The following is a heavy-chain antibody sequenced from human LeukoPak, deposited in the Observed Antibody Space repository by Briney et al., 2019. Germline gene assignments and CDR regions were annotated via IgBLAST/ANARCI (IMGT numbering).Heavy chain of an antibody. CDR1: GYTFTGYY. J-gene: IGHJ6*02. V-gene: IGHV1-2*02. CDR2: INPNSGGT. D-gene: IGHD4-17*01. Sequence: ASVKVSCKASGYTFTGYYVHWVRQAPGQGLEWMGWINPNSGGTNYAQKFQGRVTMTRDTSISTAYMELSRLRSDDTAVYYCARATVTTPYYYGMDVWGQGTTVTVSS. CDR3: ARATVTTPYYYGMDV.